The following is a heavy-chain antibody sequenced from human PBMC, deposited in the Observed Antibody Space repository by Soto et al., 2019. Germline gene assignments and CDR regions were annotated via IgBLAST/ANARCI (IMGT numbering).Heavy chain of an antibody. CDR1: GVSISSGDYS. CDR3: ASGGSVVVPAAIVY. V-gene: IGHV4-30-4*01. J-gene: IGHJ4*02. D-gene: IGHD2-2*01. Sequence: QVQLQESGPGLVKPSQTLSLTCTVSGVSISSGDYSWSWSRHPPGKGLEWIGYIYYSGSTYYNSSLKSRVTISVDTSKNQCSLKLSSVTAADTAVYYCASGGSVVVPAAIVYWGQGTLVTVSS. CDR2: IYYSGST.